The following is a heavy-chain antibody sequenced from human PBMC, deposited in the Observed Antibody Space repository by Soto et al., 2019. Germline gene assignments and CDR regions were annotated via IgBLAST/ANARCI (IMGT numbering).Heavy chain of an antibody. CDR2: IGTAGDT. CDR3: ASDPPGDYSTVFYY. D-gene: IGHD4-17*01. Sequence: GGYVRLSCAASGFTFSRYDMHWARQATGKGLEWVSAIGTAGDTYYPGSVKGRFTISRENAKNSLYLQMNSRRAEDKAVYYCASDPPGDYSTVFYYWGQGTLVTVSS. V-gene: IGHV3-13*01. CDR1: GFTFSRYD. J-gene: IGHJ4*02.